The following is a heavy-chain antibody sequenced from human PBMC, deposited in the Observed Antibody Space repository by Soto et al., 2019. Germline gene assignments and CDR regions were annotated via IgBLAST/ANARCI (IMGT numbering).Heavy chain of an antibody. Sequence: PSETLSLTCTVSGGSISSSSYYWGWIRQPPGKGLEWIGSIYYSGSTYYNPSLKSRVTISVDASKNQFSLKLSSVTAADTAVYYCARRLDYGDYYGASWGQGTLVTVSS. CDR2: IYYSGST. CDR3: ARRLDYGDYYGAS. V-gene: IGHV4-39*01. CDR1: GGSISSSSYY. J-gene: IGHJ5*02. D-gene: IGHD4-17*01.